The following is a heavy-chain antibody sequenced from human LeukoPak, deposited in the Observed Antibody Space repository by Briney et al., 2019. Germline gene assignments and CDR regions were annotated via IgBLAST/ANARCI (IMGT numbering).Heavy chain of an antibody. V-gene: IGHV3-7*03. CDR3: ARDKGDYDTSGSLFVF. D-gene: IGHD3-22*01. J-gene: IGHJ4*02. CDR2: IKQDGGEI. Sequence: GGSLRLSCAASGFTFSRYWMSWVRQVPRKGQEWVADIKQDGGEIYYVDSVKGRFTISRDNAKSSLYLQMNSLRAGDTAVYYCARDKGDYDTSGSLFVFGGQGTPVTVSS. CDR1: GFTFSRYW.